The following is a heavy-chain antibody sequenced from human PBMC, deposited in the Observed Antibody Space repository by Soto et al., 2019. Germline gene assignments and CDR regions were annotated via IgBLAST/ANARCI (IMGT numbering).Heavy chain of an antibody. CDR1: GFTFSIYS. CDR2: ISSSSSYI. D-gene: IGHD1-1*01. CDR3: ARSPGRDGYNNFDY. V-gene: IGHV3-21*01. J-gene: IGHJ4*02. Sequence: LRLSCAASGFTFSIYSMNWVRQAPGKGLEWVSSISSSSSYIYYADSVKGRFTISRDNAKNSLYLQMNTLRAEDTAVYYCARSPGRDGYNNFDYWGQGTLVTVLL.